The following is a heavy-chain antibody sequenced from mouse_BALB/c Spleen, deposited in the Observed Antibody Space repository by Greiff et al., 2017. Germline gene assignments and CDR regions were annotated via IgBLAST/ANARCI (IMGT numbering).Heavy chain of an antibody. V-gene: IGHV5-6-2*01. Sequence: EVKLQESGGGLVKLGGSLKLSCAASGFTFSSYYMSWVRQTPEKRLELVAAINSNGGSTYYPDTVKGRFTISRDNAKNTLYLQMSSLKSEDTALYYCASSYYGNYEAMDYWGQGTSVSVSS. CDR3: ASSYYGNYEAMDY. CDR1: GFTFSSYY. D-gene: IGHD2-10*01. J-gene: IGHJ4*01. CDR2: INSNGGST.